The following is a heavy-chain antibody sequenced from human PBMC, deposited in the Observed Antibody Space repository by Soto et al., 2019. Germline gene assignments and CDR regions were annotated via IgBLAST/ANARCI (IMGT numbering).Heavy chain of an antibody. CDR3: AGATWIQLWLNAFDI. Sequence: SETLSLTCAVYGGSFSGYYWSWIRQPPGKGLEWIGEINHSGSTNYNPSLKSRVTISVDTSKNQFSLKLSSVTAADTAVYYCAGATWIQLWLNAFDIWGQGTMVTVSS. V-gene: IGHV4-34*01. CDR2: INHSGST. CDR1: GGSFSGYY. D-gene: IGHD5-18*01. J-gene: IGHJ3*02.